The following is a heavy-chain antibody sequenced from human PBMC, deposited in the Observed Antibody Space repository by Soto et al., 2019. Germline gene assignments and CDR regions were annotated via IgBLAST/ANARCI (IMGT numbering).Heavy chain of an antibody. V-gene: IGHV1-3*01. CDR3: ARDLASTTMPNY. Sequence: ASVKVSCKASGYTFTSYSMHWVRQAPGQRLEWMGWINAGNGNTKYSQKFQGRVTITRDTSASTAYMELSSLRSEDTAVYYCARDLASTTMPNYWGQGTLVTVSS. CDR2: INAGNGNT. CDR1: GYTFTSYS. J-gene: IGHJ4*02. D-gene: IGHD4-17*01.